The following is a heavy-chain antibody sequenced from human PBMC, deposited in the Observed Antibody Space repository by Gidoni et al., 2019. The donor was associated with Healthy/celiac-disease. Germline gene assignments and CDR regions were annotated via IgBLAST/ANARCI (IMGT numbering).Heavy chain of an antibody. CDR1: GFTFSTYG. V-gene: IGHV3-30*18. CDR3: AKDWGSYDILTGYYKT. D-gene: IGHD3-9*01. CDR2: ISYDGSNK. Sequence: QVQLVESGGGVVQPGRSLRLSCAASGFTFSTYGMHWVRQAPGKGLEWVAVISYDGSNKYYADSVKGRFTISRDNSKNTLYLQMNSLRAEDTAVYYCAKDWGSYDILTGYYKTWGQGTLVTVSS. J-gene: IGHJ5*02.